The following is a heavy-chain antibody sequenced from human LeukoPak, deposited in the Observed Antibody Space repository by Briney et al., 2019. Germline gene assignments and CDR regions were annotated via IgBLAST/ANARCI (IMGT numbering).Heavy chain of an antibody. CDR1: GYTFTGYY. Sequence: ASVKVSCKASGYTFTGYYMHWVRQAPGQGLEWMGWMNPNSGNTGYAQKFQGRVTMTRNTSISTAYMELSSLRSEDTAVYYCARGYCSSTSCYWVWNYWGQGTLVTVSS. CDR2: MNPNSGNT. V-gene: IGHV1-8*02. J-gene: IGHJ4*02. CDR3: ARGYCSSTSCYWVWNY. D-gene: IGHD2-2*01.